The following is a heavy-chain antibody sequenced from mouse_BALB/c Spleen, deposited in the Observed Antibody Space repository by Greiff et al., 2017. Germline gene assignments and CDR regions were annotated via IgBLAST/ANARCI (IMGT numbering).Heavy chain of an antibody. Sequence: VQLKESGPGLVKPSQSLSLTCSVTGYSITSGYYWNWIRQFPGNKLEWMGYISYDGSNNYNPSLKNRISITRDTSKNQFFLKLNSVTTEDTATYYCARSYYGSSPYYFDYWGQGTTLTVSS. V-gene: IGHV3-6*02. CDR3: ARSYYGSSPYYFDY. CDR1: GYSITSGYY. D-gene: IGHD1-1*01. J-gene: IGHJ2*01. CDR2: ISYDGSN.